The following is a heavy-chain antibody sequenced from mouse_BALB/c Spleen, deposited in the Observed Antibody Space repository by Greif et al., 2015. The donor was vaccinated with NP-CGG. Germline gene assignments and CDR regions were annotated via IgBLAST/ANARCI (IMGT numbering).Heavy chain of an antibody. CDR2: ISNLAYSI. CDR3: ARDYYGSSYWYFDV. D-gene: IGHD1-1*01. Sequence: EVKVEESGGGLVQPGVSRKLSCAASGFTFSDYGMAWVRQAPGKGPEWVAFISNLAYSIYYADTVTGRFTISRENAKNTLYREMSSLRSEDTARYYCARDYYGSSYWYFDVWGAGTTVTVSS. V-gene: IGHV5-15*02. CDR1: GFTFSDYG. J-gene: IGHJ1*01.